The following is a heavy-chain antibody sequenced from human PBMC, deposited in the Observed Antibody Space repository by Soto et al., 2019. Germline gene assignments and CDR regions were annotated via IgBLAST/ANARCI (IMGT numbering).Heavy chain of an antibody. V-gene: IGHV3-48*03. CDR3: ARGHTVVTPDAFDI. CDR1: GFTFSSYE. D-gene: IGHD2-21*02. J-gene: IGHJ3*02. CDR2: ISSSGSTI. Sequence: GGSLRLSCAASGFTFSSYEMNWVRQAPGKGLEWVSYISSSGSTIYYADSVKGRFTISRDNAKNSLYLQMNSLRAEDTAVYYCARGHTVVTPDAFDIWGQGTMVTVSS.